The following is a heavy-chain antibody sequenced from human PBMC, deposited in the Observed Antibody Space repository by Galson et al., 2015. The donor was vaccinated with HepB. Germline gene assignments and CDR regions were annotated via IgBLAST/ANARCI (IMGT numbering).Heavy chain of an antibody. D-gene: IGHD6-6*01. J-gene: IGHJ6*03. CDR1: GFTFSSYA. Sequence: SLRLSCAASGFTFSSYAMHWVRQAPGKGLEWVAVISYDGSNKYYADSVKGRFTISRDNSKNTLYLQMNSLRAEDTAVYYCARGGTAARPSGPYYYYYMDVWGKGTTVTVSS. CDR3: ARGGTAARPSGPYYYYYMDV. CDR2: ISYDGSNK. V-gene: IGHV3-30-3*01.